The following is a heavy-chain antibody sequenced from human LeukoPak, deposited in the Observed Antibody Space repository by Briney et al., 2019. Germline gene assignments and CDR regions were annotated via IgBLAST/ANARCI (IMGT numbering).Heavy chain of an antibody. CDR3: ARARRGYYFDY. J-gene: IGHJ4*02. Sequence: GGSLRLSCAASGFTFSSYWMSWVRQAPGKGLEWVANIKQDGSEKYYVGSVKGQFTISRDNAKNSLYLQMNGLRAEDTAVYYCARARRGYYFDYWGQGTLVTVSS. CDR1: GFTFSSYW. CDR2: IKQDGSEK. V-gene: IGHV3-7*01. D-gene: IGHD3-16*01.